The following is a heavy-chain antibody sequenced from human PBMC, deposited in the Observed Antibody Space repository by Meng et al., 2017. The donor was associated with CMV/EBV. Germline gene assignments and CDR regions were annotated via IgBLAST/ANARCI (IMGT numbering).Heavy chain of an antibody. CDR3: ARDIIGSGTYYYYGMDV. V-gene: IGHV1-69*05. Sequence: SVKVSCKASGGTFSSYAISWVRQATGQGLEWMGGIIPIFGTANYAQKFQGRVTITTDESTSTAYMELSSLRSEDTAVYYCARDIIGSGTYYYYGMDVWGQGTTVTVSS. CDR1: GGTFSSYA. CDR2: IIPIFGTA. D-gene: IGHD3-3*01. J-gene: IGHJ6*02.